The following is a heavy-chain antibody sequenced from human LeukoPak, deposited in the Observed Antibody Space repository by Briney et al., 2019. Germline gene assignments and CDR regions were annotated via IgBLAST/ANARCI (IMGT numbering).Heavy chain of an antibody. J-gene: IGHJ4*02. CDR2: ISAYNGNT. D-gene: IGHD5-12*01. CDR3: ARAFVAAIGPAHVNY. V-gene: IGHV1-18*01. CDR1: GYTFTSYG. Sequence: ASVKVSCKASGYTFTSYGISWVRQAPGQGLEWMGWISAYNGNTNYAQKLQGRVTMTTDTSTSTAYMELRSLRSDDTAVYYCARAFVAAIGPAHVNYWGQGTLATASS.